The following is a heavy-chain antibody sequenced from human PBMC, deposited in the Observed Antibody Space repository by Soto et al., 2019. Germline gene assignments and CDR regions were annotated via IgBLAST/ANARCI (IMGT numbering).Heavy chain of an antibody. CDR2: IYHTGTT. Sequence: QLQLQESGSGLVKPSQTLSLTCAVSGGSISSGGYSWSWIRQPTGKGLEWIGHIYHTGTTHYNPSLRSRVTVSVDMSKTQFSLKLSSVTAADTAVYYCARGGSRLYGMDVWGQGTTVTVSS. V-gene: IGHV4-30-2*01. J-gene: IGHJ6*02. CDR1: GGSISSGGYS. CDR3: ARGGSRLYGMDV.